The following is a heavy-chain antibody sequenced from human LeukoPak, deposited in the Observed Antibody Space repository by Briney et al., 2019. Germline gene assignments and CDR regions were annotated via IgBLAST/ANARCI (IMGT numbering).Heavy chain of an antibody. J-gene: IGHJ5*02. D-gene: IGHD1-26*01. Sequence: PSETLSLTCTVCGGSISSSSYYWGWIRQPPGKGLEWIGSIYYSGSTYYSPSLKSHFTISVDTYKNQFSLKLSSVTAADTAVYYCARVVRWELLRPQEGDRWFDPWGQGTLVTVSS. CDR2: IYYSGST. V-gene: IGHV4-39*07. CDR1: GGSISSSSYY. CDR3: ARVVRWELLRPQEGDRWFDP.